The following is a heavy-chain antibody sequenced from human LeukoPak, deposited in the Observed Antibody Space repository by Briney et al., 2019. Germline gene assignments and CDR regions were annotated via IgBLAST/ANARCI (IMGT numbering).Heavy chain of an antibody. CDR2: INPNSGGT. CDR3: ARDLRLLDSGYDLRY. D-gene: IGHD5-12*01. V-gene: IGHV1-2*02. Sequence: GASVKVSCKASGYTFTGYYMHWVRQAPGQGLEWMGWINPNSGGTNYAQKFQGRVTMTRDTSISTAYMELSRLRSDDTAVYYCARDLRLLDSGYDLRYWGQGTLVTVSS. J-gene: IGHJ4*02. CDR1: GYTFTGYY.